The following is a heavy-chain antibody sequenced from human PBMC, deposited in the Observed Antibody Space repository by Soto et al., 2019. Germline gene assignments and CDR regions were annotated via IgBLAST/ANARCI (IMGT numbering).Heavy chain of an antibody. D-gene: IGHD3-22*01. CDR1: GFTFSSYA. CDR3: AKGRYYDSSGYYPLLHFDY. CDR2: ISGSGGST. J-gene: IGHJ4*02. V-gene: IGHV3-23*01. Sequence: PGGSLRLSCAASGFTFSSYAMSWVRQAPGKGLEWVSAISGSGGSTYYADSVKGRFTISRDNSKNTLYLQMNSLRAEDTAVYYCAKGRYYDSSGYYPLLHFDYWGQGTLVTVSS.